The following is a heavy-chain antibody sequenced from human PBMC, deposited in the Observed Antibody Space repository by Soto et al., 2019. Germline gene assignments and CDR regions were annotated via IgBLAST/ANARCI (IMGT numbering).Heavy chain of an antibody. CDR2: ISSDGDST. Sequence: QLVESGGGLVKPGGSLRLSCEASGFIFSDFYMAWIRQAPGKGLEWVSYISSDGDSTYADSAKGRFTISRDNAKNSLYLQMNSLRVEDTAVYYCVRDRDRRWFDPWGQGTLVTVSS. CDR3: VRDRDRRWFDP. J-gene: IGHJ5*02. D-gene: IGHD3-10*01. CDR1: GFIFSDFY. V-gene: IGHV3-11*01.